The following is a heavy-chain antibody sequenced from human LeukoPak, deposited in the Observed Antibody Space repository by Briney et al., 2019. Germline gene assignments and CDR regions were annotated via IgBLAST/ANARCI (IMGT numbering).Heavy chain of an antibody. CDR3: ARVNINNWHSCDY. CDR1: GGSISSNNW. CDR2: IYHSGSP. Sequence: SGTLSLTCTVSGGSISSNNWWGWVRQPPGKGLEWIGEIYHSGSPNYNPSLKSRVTISVDKSRNHFSLNLSSVTAADTAVYYCARVNINNWHSCDYWGQGTLVTVSS. D-gene: IGHD1-1*01. J-gene: IGHJ4*02. V-gene: IGHV4-4*02.